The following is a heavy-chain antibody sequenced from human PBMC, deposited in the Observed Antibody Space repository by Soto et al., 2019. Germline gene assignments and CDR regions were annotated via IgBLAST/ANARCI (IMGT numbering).Heavy chain of an antibody. J-gene: IGHJ4*02. CDR3: AKDSIGVVPAAIIEACVY. CDR1: GFTFSSYA. D-gene: IGHD2-2*02. CDR2: ISGSGGST. V-gene: IGHV3-23*01. Sequence: EVQLLESGGGLVQPGGSLRLSCAASGFTFSSYAMSWVRQAPGKGLEWVSAISGSGGSTYYADSVKGRFTISRDNSKNTLYLQMNSLRAEDTAVYYCAKDSIGVVPAAIIEACVYWGQGTLVTVSA.